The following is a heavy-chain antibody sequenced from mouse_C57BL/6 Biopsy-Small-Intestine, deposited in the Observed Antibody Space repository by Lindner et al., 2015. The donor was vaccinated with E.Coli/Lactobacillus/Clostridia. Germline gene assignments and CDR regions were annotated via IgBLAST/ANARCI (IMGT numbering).Heavy chain of an antibody. V-gene: IGHV1-64*01. CDR2: IIPRFGTP. J-gene: IGHJ1*01. CDR1: GGTFSSHV. Sequence: SVKVSCKASGGTFSSHVITWVRQAPGQGPEWVGGIIPRFGTPIYAQKFLGRLTITADESTTTAYMELSSLRSEDTAVYYCARDSIDGSRKWYFDLWGRGTLVTVSS. D-gene: IGHD2-3*01. CDR3: ARDSIDGSRKWYFDL.